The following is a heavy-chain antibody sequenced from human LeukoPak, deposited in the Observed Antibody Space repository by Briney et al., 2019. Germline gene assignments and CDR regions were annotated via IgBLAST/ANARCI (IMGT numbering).Heavy chain of an antibody. J-gene: IGHJ4*02. CDR3: AKEGRKTGNTYGYEFDS. D-gene: IGHD5-18*01. CDR2: VSSSGGST. Sequence: PGGSLRLSCAASGFTFSSYAMSWVRQAPGKGLEWVSAVSSSGGSTNYADYVKGQFTISRDNSKNTVYLHMNNLRAEDTAVYYRAKEGRKTGNTYGYEFDSWGQGTLVTVSS. V-gene: IGHV3-23*01. CDR1: GFTFSSYA.